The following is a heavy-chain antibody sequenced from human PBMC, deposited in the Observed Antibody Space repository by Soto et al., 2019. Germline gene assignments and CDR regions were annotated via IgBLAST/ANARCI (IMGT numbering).Heavy chain of an antibody. Sequence: QVQLVQSGAEVKKPGASVKVSCKASGYTFTSYAMHWVRQAPGQRLEWMGWINAGNGNTKYSQKFQGRVTITRDTSASTAYMELSSLRSEDTAVYYCARDALTMVRGVIGWFDPWGQGTLVTVSS. D-gene: IGHD3-10*01. CDR3: ARDALTMVRGVIGWFDP. J-gene: IGHJ5*02. CDR2: INAGNGNT. V-gene: IGHV1-3*01. CDR1: GYTFTSYA.